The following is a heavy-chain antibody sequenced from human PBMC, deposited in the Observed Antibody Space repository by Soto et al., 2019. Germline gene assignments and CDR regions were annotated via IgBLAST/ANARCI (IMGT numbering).Heavy chain of an antibody. CDR3: AKKRDIVVVPAAISLYYDY. Sequence: QVQLVESGGGVVQPGRSLRLSCAASGFTLISYGMHWVRQAPGKGLEWVAVISYDGSNKYYADSVKGRFTIARDNSKNKLKLQMNSLGAEDTAVYYCAKKRDIVVVPAAISLYYDYWCQGNLVTVSS. V-gene: IGHV3-30*18. CDR2: ISYDGSNK. J-gene: IGHJ4*02. D-gene: IGHD2-2*01. CDR1: GFTLISYG.